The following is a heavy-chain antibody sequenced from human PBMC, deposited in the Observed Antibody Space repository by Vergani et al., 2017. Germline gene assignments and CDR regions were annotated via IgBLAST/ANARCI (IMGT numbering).Heavy chain of an antibody. V-gene: IGHV3-23*01. D-gene: IGHD3-10*01. CDR1: GFTFSSYA. J-gene: IGHJ5*02. CDR2: ISGSGGST. Sequence: EVQLLESGGGLVHPGGSLRLSCAASGFTFSSYAMSWVRQAPGKGLEWVSAISGSGGSTYYVDSVKGRFTISRDNSMNTLYLQMNSLRAEDTAVYYCAKPYSGSGSMKGWFDPWGQGTLVTVSS. CDR3: AKPYSGSGSMKGWFDP.